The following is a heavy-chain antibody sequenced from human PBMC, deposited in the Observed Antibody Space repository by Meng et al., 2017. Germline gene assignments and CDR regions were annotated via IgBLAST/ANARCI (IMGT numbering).Heavy chain of an antibody. CDR3: AKIRSELAAAGINY. D-gene: IGHD6-13*01. Sequence: GGSLRLSCAASGFTFSSYAMSWVRQAPGKGLEWVSAITGSGGSTYYADSVKGRFTISSDNSKNTLYLQMNSLRAEDTAVYYCAKIRSELAAAGINYWGQGTLVTVSS. CDR2: ITGSGGST. J-gene: IGHJ4*02. V-gene: IGHV3-23*01. CDR1: GFTFSSYA.